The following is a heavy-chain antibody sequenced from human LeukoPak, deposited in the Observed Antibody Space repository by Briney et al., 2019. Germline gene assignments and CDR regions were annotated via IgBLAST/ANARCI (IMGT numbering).Heavy chain of an antibody. D-gene: IGHD2-2*02. V-gene: IGHV1-18*01. Sequence: ASVKVSCKASGYTFTSYGISWVRQAPGRGLEWMGWISAYNGNTNYAQKLQGRVTMTTDTSTSTAYMELRSLRSDDTAVYYCARVELGYCSSTSCYTATGGFDYWGQGTLVTVSS. CDR2: ISAYNGNT. CDR1: GYTFTSYG. J-gene: IGHJ4*02. CDR3: ARVELGYCSSTSCYTATGGFDY.